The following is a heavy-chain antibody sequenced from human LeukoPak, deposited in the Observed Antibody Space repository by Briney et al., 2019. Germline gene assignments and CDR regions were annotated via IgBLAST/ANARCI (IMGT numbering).Heavy chain of an antibody. V-gene: IGHV4-59*02. Sequence: PSETLSLTCTVSGGTVRSYYWSWIRQAPGKGLEWIGYTSYSGTGDTNYNPSLQSRVTFPIDMSRNQFSLTLNSVTAADTAVYYCARSFDSSGYYYGFESWGQGTLVTVSS. CDR1: GGTVRSYY. J-gene: IGHJ4*02. CDR2: TSYSGTGDT. CDR3: ARSFDSSGYYYGFES. D-gene: IGHD3-22*01.